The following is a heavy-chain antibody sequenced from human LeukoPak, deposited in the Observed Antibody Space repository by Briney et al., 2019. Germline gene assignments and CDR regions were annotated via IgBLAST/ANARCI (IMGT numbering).Heavy chain of an antibody. V-gene: IGHV3-23*01. J-gene: IGHJ3*02. CDR3: ANEGFGELSFGAFDI. CDR2: FSGSGGDT. CDR1: GFTFSNYG. D-gene: IGHD3-10*01. Sequence: GGSLRLSCAASGFTFSNYGLSWVRQAPGKGLEWVAGFSGSGGDTHYADSVKGRFTISRDNSKNTLYLQMNSPRAEDTAVYYCANEGFGELSFGAFDIWGQGTMVTVSS.